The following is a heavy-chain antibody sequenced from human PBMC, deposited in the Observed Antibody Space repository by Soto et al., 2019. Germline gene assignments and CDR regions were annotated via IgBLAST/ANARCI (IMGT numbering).Heavy chain of an antibody. D-gene: IGHD3-16*01. CDR1: GYDFIDHY. CDR3: ARDLKPDYVSWSLDRCFDY. V-gene: IGHV1-2*02. J-gene: IGHJ4*02. CDR2: INPNGGGT. Sequence: ASVKVACPASGYDFIDHYIHWLRQAPGQGLEWMGWINPNGGGTKYAQKFQGRVTMTGDTSISTVYMDLSGLRSDDTAGYYCARDLKPDYVSWSLDRCFDYWGKGNLVTV.